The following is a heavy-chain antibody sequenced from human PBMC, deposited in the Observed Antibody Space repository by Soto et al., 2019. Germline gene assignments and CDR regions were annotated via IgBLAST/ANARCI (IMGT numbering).Heavy chain of an antibody. CDR1: GGTFSSYA. Sequence: SVKVSCKASGGTFSSYAISWVRQAPGQGLEWMGRIIPILGIANYAQKFQGRVTITADKSTSTAYMELSSLRSEDTAVYYCARFQLYYDSSGSFDYWGQGTLVTVSS. J-gene: IGHJ4*02. CDR3: ARFQLYYDSSGSFDY. D-gene: IGHD3-22*01. CDR2: IIPILGIA. V-gene: IGHV1-69*04.